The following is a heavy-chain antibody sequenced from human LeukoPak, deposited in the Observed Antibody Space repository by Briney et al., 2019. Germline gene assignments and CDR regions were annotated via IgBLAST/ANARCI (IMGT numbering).Heavy chain of an antibody. CDR3: ARVGGSPYFDY. J-gene: IGHJ4*02. V-gene: IGHV3-33*01. Sequence: GGSLRLSCAASGFTFSSFGMHWVRQAPGKGLEWVAVLWYDGSNKYYSDSVKGRSTISRDYSKNTLFLQMNSLRAEDTAVYYCARVGGSPYFDYWGQGSLVTVSS. CDR2: LWYDGSNK. D-gene: IGHD1-26*01. CDR1: GFTFSSFG.